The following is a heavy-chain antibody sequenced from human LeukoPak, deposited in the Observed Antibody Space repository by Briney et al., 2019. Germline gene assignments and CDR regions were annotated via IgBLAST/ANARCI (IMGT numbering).Heavy chain of an antibody. V-gene: IGHV1-3*01. D-gene: IGHD2-15*01. CDR3: ARDESGEYCSGGSCYSDWYFDL. CDR1: GYTFTSYA. Sequence: ASVKVSCKASGYTFTSYAMHWVRQAPGQRLEWMGWINAGNGNTKYSQKFQGRVTITRDTSASTAYMELSSLRSEDTAVYYCARDESGEYCSGGSCYSDWYFDLWGRGTLVTVSS. J-gene: IGHJ2*01. CDR2: INAGNGNT.